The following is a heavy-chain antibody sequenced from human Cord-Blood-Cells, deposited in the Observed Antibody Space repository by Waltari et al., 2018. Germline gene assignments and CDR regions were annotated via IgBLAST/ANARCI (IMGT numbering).Heavy chain of an antibody. V-gene: IGHV3-21*01. J-gene: IGHJ2*01. CDR3: ARTGIGWYFDL. D-gene: IGHD7-27*01. CDR2: IISSGYI. CDR1: GFTFSSYS. Sequence: EVQLVESGGGLVKPGGSLRLSCAASGFTFSSYSMNWVRQAPGKGLEWVSSIISSGYIYYADSGKGRLTISRDNAKNSLYLQMNSLRAEDTAVYYCARTGIGWYFDLWGRGTLVTVSS.